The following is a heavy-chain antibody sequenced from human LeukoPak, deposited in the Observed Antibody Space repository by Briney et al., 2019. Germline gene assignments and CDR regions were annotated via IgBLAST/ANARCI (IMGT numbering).Heavy chain of an antibody. D-gene: IGHD6-6*01. CDR3: TTDRPSGEDAFDI. Sequence: GGSLRLSCAASGFTFNNVWVRWVRQAPGKGLEWVGRIKSKTDGGTRDYAAPVKGRFTISRDDSKNTLYLQMNSLKTEDTAVYYCTTDRPSGEDAFDIWGQGTMVTVSS. J-gene: IGHJ3*02. CDR1: GFTFNNVW. CDR2: IKSKTDGGTR. V-gene: IGHV3-15*01.